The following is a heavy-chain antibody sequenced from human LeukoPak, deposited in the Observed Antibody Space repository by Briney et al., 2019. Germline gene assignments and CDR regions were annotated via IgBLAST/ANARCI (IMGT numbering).Heavy chain of an antibody. J-gene: IGHJ4*02. CDR1: GYTFTGYY. CDR3: ARGTTGTTGVEEFDY. D-gene: IGHD1-7*01. V-gene: IGHV1-2*02. Sequence: ASVKVSCKASGYTFTGYYMHWVRQAPGQGLEWMGWINPNSGGTNYAQKFQGRVTMTRDTSISTAYMELSRLRSDDTAVYYCARGTTGTTGVEEFDYWGQGTLVTVSS. CDR2: INPNSGGT.